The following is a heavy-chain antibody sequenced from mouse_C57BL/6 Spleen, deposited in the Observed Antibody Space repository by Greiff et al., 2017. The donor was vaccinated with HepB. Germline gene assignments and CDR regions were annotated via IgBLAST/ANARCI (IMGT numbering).Heavy chain of an antibody. V-gene: IGHV5-17*01. CDR3: ARDGTEYFDY. CDR1: GFTFSDYG. Sequence: EVHLVESGGGLVKPGGSLKLSCAASGFTFSDYGMHWVRQAPEKGLEWVAYISSGSSTIYYADTVKGRFTISRDNAKNTLFLQMTSLRSEDTAMYYCARDGTEYFDYWGQGTTLTVSS. D-gene: IGHD4-1*01. J-gene: IGHJ2*01. CDR2: ISSGSSTI.